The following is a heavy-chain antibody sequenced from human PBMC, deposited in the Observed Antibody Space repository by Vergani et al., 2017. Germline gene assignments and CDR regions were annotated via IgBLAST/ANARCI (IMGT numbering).Heavy chain of an antibody. V-gene: IGHV4-59*13. CDR2: IYYSGST. J-gene: IGHJ5*02. Sequence: QVQLEESGPGLVKPSETLSLTCTVSGGSFNTYYWSWIRQSPGKGLEWIGYIYYSGSTNYNPSLKSRVTISVDTSKNQFSLKLSSVTAADTAVYYCARAGSGYDYWFDPWGQGTLVTVSS. CDR1: GGSFNTYY. D-gene: IGHD5-12*01. CDR3: ARAGSGYDYWFDP.